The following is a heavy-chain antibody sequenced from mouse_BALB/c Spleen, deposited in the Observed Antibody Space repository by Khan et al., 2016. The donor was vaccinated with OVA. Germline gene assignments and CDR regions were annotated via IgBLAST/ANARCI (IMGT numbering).Heavy chain of an antibody. CDR3: ARQYSNSFFEY. CDR2: ISSGGSYT. J-gene: IGHJ2*01. Sequence: EVELVESGGDLVKPGGSLKLSCAASGFTFSSFGMSWIRQTPDKRLEWVATISSGGSYTYYPDSVKGRFTISRDNAKNTLYLQMSSLKSEDTAIYYCARQYSNSFFEYWGQGTTLTVSS. D-gene: IGHD2-5*01. CDR1: GFTFSSFG. V-gene: IGHV5-6*01.